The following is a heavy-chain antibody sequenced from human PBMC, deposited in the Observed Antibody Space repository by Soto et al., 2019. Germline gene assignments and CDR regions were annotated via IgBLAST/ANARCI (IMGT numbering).Heavy chain of an antibody. J-gene: IGHJ4*02. CDR1: GGSISSYY. V-gene: IGHV4-59*01. Sequence: PSETLSLTCTFSGGSISSYYWSWIRQPPGKGLEWIGYIYYSGSTNYNPSLKSRVTISVDTSKNQFSLKLSSVTAADTAVYYCASQRVIGGARYFDYWGQGTLVTVSS. CDR2: IYYSGST. CDR3: ASQRVIGGARYFDY. D-gene: IGHD1-26*01.